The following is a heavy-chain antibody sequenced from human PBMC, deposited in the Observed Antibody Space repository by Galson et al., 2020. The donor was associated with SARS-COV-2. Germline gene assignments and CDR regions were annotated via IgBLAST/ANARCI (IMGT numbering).Heavy chain of an antibody. J-gene: IGHJ5*02. CDR3: AKVGITMVRGFNWFDP. Sequence: GGSLRLSCAASGFTFSSYAMSWVRQAPGKGLEWVSAISGSGGSTYYADSVKGRFTISRDNSKNTLYLQMNSLRAEDTAVYYCAKVGITMVRGFNWFDPWGQGTLVTVSS. CDR2: ISGSGGST. CDR1: GFTFSSYA. D-gene: IGHD3-10*01. V-gene: IGHV3-23*01.